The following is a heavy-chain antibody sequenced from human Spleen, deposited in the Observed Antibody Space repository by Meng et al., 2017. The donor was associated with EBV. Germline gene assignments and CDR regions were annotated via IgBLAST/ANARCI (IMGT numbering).Heavy chain of an antibody. CDR2: FIPMFGIP. Sequence: QVQLVQSGAEVKKPGVSVKVVWKAAGGTCSLYVTSWVRQAPGQGLGWMGRFIPMFGIPNYAQKCQGRVTITADESANTAYMELSSLRSEDTAVYYCVRERGATAVLGYWGQGTLVTRLL. D-gene: IGHD1-26*01. V-gene: IGHV1-69*18. J-gene: IGHJ4*02. CDR1: GGTCSLYV. CDR3: VRERGATAVLGY.